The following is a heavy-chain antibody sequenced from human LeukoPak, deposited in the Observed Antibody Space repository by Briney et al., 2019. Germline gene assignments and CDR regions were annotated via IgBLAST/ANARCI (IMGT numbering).Heavy chain of an antibody. CDR3: AKLSRDYYGSGSYYKPYYYYYYMDV. CDR2: IRYDGTNK. D-gene: IGHD3-10*01. CDR1: GFTFSTYG. J-gene: IGHJ6*03. Sequence: PGGSLRLSCAASGFTFSTYGMHWVRQAPGKGLEWVAFIRYDGTNKYYADSVKGRFTISRDNSKNTLYLQMNSLRAEDTAVYYCAKLSRDYYGSGSYYKPYYYYYYMDVWGKGTTVTVSS. V-gene: IGHV3-30*02.